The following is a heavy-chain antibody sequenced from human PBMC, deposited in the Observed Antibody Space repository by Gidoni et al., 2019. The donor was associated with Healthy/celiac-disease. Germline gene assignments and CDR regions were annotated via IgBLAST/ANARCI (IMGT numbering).Heavy chain of an antibody. V-gene: IGHV4-39*01. CDR1: GGSISSSSYY. CDR2: IHYSGRT. J-gene: IGHJ4*02. D-gene: IGHD6-13*01. CDR3: ARHGGIAGAGYFDY. Sequence: QLQLQDSGPVLVKPPETLSLTCTVSGGSISSSSYYWGWIRQPPGKGLAWIGSIHYSGRTYYNPSLKSRVTISGDKSKNQFSLKLSCVTAADTAVYYCARHGGIAGAGYFDYWGQGTLVTVSS.